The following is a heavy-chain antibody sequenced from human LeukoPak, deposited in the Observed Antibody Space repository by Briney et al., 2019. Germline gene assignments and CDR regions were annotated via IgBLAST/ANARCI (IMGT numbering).Heavy chain of an antibody. V-gene: IGHV4-59*12. D-gene: IGHD3-10*01. CDR2: IYYSGST. CDR1: GGSISTSY. CDR3: ARDGRGLGSYYYYMDV. Sequence: SETLSLTCTVSGGSISTSYWSWLRQSPGKGLEWIGYIYYSGSTYYNPSLKSRVTISVDTSKNQFSLKLSSVTAADTAVYYCARDGRGLGSYYYYMDVWGKGTTVTVSS. J-gene: IGHJ6*03.